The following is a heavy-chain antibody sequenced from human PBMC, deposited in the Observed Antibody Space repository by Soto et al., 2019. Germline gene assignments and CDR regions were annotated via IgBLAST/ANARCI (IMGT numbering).Heavy chain of an antibody. CDR2: VYYRGRS. D-gene: IGHD2-8*01. CDR3: VSQRTSVLTQAYFDY. V-gene: IGHV4-39*01. CDR1: GGSVSNSNYY. J-gene: IGHJ4*02. Sequence: SGTLSLTCTVSGGSVSNSNYYWGWIRQSPGKGLEWIGSVYYRGRSYSKSSVKSRVTISVDTSKNQFSLNLNSVTASDTAVYFCVSQRTSVLTQAYFDYWGPGALVTVSS.